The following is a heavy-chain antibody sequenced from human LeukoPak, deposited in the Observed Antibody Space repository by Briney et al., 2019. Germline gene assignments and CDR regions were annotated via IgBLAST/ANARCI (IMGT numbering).Heavy chain of an antibody. CDR3: ARVGFTTSWSNFDY. V-gene: IGHV1-2*06. CDR1: GYTFTGYY. Sequence: ASVKVSCKASGYTFTGYYMHWVRQAPGQGLEWMGRINPNGGDTNYAQKFQGRVTMASDTSISTAYMELSSLISDDTAVYYCARVGFTTSWSNFDYWGQGTLVTVSS. J-gene: IGHJ4*02. D-gene: IGHD2-2*01. CDR2: INPNGGDT.